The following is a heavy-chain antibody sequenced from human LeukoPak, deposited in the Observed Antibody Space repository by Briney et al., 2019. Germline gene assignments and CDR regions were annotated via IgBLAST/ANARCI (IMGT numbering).Heavy chain of an antibody. J-gene: IGHJ4*02. V-gene: IGHV4-38-2*01. CDR2: IYRSGST. CDR3: ARVNWICDY. Sequence: SETLSLTCAVSGYSISNGYRWGWIRQPPGKGLEWTGSIYRSGSTYYNPSLKSRVTISVDTSKNHFSLRLSSVTAADTAVYYCARVNWICDYWGQGTLVPVSS. D-gene: IGHD1-20*01. CDR1: GYSISNGYR.